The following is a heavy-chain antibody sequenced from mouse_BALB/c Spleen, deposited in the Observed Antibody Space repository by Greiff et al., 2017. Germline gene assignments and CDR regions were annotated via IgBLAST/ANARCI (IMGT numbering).Heavy chain of an antibody. J-gene: IGHJ1*01. CDR3: TREDYGSGYWYFDV. D-gene: IGHD1-1*01. CDR2: INPSNGGT. V-gene: IGHV1S81*02. CDR1: GYTFTSYY. Sequence: VQLQQSGAELVKPGASVKLSCKASGYTFTSYYMYWVKQRPGQGLEWIGEINPSNGGTNFNEKFKSKATLTVDKSSSTAYMQLSSLTSEDSAVYYCTREDYGSGYWYFDVWGAGTTVTVSS.